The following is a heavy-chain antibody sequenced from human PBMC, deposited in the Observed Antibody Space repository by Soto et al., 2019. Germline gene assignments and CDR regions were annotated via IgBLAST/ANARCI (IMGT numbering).Heavy chain of an antibody. CDR3: ARVYYYDSSGYGDLYGMDV. CDR2: IYHSGST. J-gene: IGHJ6*02. CDR1: GGSISSSNW. D-gene: IGHD3-22*01. Sequence: SETLSLTCAVSGGSISSSNWWSWVRQPPGKGLEWIGEIYHSGSTNYNPSLKSRVTISVDKSKNQFSLKLSSVTAADTAVYYCARVYYYDSSGYGDLYGMDVWGQGTTVTVSS. V-gene: IGHV4-4*02.